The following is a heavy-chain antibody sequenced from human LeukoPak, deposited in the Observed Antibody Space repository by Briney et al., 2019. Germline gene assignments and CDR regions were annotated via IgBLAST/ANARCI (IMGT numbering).Heavy chain of an antibody. J-gene: IGHJ4*02. CDR2: IYYSGST. CDR1: GGSISSSSYY. V-gene: IGHV4-39*07. Sequence: PSETLSLTCTVSGGSISSSSYYWGWIRQPPGKWLEWIGSIYYSGSTYYNPSLKSRVTISVDTSKNQFSLKLSSVTAADTAVYYCARDMIDRGYGGNCFDYWGQGTLVTVSS. D-gene: IGHD4-23*01. CDR3: ARDMIDRGYGGNCFDY.